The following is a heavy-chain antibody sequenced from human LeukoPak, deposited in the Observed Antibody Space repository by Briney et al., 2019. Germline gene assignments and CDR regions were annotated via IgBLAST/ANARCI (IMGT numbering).Heavy chain of an antibody. Sequence: PGGSLRLSCAVSGFTFSSSVMSWVRQAPGKGLEWVSVISGGGDNTYYADSVKGRFTIPRDNSKNTLYLQMNSLGAEDTATYYCAKTRGPYYFDSWGQGTLVIVSS. CDR2: ISGGGDNT. D-gene: IGHD3-16*01. CDR1: GFTFSSSV. CDR3: AKTRGPYYFDS. J-gene: IGHJ4*02. V-gene: IGHV3-23*01.